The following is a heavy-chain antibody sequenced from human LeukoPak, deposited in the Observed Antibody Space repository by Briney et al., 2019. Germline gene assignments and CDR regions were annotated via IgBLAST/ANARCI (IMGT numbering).Heavy chain of an antibody. CDR2: IIPIFGIA. CDR3: ASDWEIVPAAIHESDYYYYGMDV. Sequence: SVKVSCKASGGTFSSYAISWVRQAPGQGLEWMGRIIPIFGIANYAQKFQGRVTITADKSTSTAYMELSSLRSEDTAVYYCASDWEIVPAAIHESDYYYYGMDVWGQGTTVTVSS. D-gene: IGHD2-2*02. V-gene: IGHV1-69*04. CDR1: GGTFSSYA. J-gene: IGHJ6*02.